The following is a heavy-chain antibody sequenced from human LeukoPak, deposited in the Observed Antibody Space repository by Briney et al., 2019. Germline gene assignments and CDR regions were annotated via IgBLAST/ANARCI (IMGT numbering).Heavy chain of an antibody. CDR1: GFSLSTSGMC. Sequence: SGPTLVNPTQTLTLTCTFSGFSLSTSGMCVSWIRQPPGKALEWLARIDWDDDKYYSTSLKTRLAISKDTSKNQVVLTMTNMDPVDTATYYCARRGYSYGHDAFDIWGQGTMVTVSS. D-gene: IGHD5-12*01. V-gene: IGHV2-70*11. CDR2: IDWDDDK. CDR3: ARRGYSYGHDAFDI. J-gene: IGHJ3*02.